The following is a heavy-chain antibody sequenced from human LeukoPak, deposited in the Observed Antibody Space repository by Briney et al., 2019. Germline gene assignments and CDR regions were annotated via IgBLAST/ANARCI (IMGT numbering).Heavy chain of an antibody. CDR1: GFTFSSYS. Sequence: PGGSMRLSCAASGFTFSSYSMNWVRQAPGKGLEWISYISSGTITMYYADSMKGRFTISRDNAKNSLYLQMNGLKADDTAVYYCARDGEFDYWGQGTLVTVSS. J-gene: IGHJ4*02. CDR3: ARDGEFDY. CDR2: ISSGTITM. V-gene: IGHV3-48*01.